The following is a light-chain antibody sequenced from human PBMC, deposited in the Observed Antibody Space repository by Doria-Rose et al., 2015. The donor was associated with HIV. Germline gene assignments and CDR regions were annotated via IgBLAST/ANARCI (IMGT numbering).Light chain of an antibody. V-gene: IGLV8-61*01. Sequence: QAVVTQEPSSSVSLGGTVTLTCGLTSGPVTGAYYPSWHQQTPGQAPRTLNYNTYSLSSGVSDRFSGSILGNKAALTISGAQADDESDYYCVLYMGSGIWMFGGGTELTVL. CDR1: SGPVTGAYY. J-gene: IGLJ3*02. CDR2: NTY. CDR3: VLYMGSGIWM.